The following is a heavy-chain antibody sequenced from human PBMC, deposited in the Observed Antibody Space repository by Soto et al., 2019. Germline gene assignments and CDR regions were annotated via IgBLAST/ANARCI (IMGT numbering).Heavy chain of an antibody. V-gene: IGHV1-69*13. CDR2: IIPIFGTA. CDR3: ATCSSISCYVRPHYYYGMHV. CDR1: GGTFSSYA. J-gene: IGHJ6*01. Sequence: SVKVSCKASGGTFSSYAIRWVRQAPGQGLEWLGGIIPIFGTANYAQKFQGRVTITADESTSTAYMELSSLRSEDTAVYYCATCSSISCYVRPHYYYGMHVCGQRTTVTVSS. D-gene: IGHD2-2*01.